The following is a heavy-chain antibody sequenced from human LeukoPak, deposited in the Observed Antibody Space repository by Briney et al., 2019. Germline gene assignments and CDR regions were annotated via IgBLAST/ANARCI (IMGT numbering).Heavy chain of an antibody. Sequence: GRSLRLSCAASGFTFDDYAMHWVRQAPGKGLEWVSGISWNSGSIGYADSVKGRFTISRDNSKNTLYLQMNSLRAEDTAVYYCAKSDGIAARSPIDYWGQGTLVTVSS. V-gene: IGHV3-9*01. J-gene: IGHJ4*02. CDR2: ISWNSGSI. CDR3: AKSDGIAARSPIDY. CDR1: GFTFDDYA. D-gene: IGHD6-6*01.